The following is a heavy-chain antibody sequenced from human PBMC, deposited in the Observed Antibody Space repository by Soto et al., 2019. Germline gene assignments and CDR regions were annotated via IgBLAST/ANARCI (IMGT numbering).Heavy chain of an antibody. J-gene: IGHJ4*02. CDR2: IYYSGTT. D-gene: IGHD4-17*01. Sequence: SETLSLTCTVSGGSIRSGDYYWSWIRQHPGKGLEWIGYIYYSGTTYYNPSLKSRVTISVNTSKNQFSLKLSSVTAADTAVYYCARESQPTVVIDSWGQGTLVTVSS. CDR1: GGSIRSGDYY. V-gene: IGHV4-31*02. CDR3: ARESQPTVVIDS.